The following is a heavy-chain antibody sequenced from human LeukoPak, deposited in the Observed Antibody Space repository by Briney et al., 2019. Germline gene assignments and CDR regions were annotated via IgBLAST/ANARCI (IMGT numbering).Heavy chain of an antibody. D-gene: IGHD2-2*01. Sequence: SVKVSCKASGGTFSSYAISWVRQAPGQGLEWMGRIIPIFGTANYAQKFQGRVTITADESTSTAYMELSSLRSEDTAVYYCARATDLIVVVPAAHDAFDIWGQGTMVTVSS. CDR2: IIPIFGTA. V-gene: IGHV1-69*15. J-gene: IGHJ3*02. CDR3: ARATDLIVVVPAAHDAFDI. CDR1: GGTFSSYA.